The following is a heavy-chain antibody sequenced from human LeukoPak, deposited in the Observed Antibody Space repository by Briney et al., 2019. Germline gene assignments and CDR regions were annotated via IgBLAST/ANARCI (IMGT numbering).Heavy chain of an antibody. J-gene: IGHJ5*02. CDR2: IYHSGST. Sequence: PSETLSLTCTVSGYSISSGYYWGWIRQPPGKGLEWIGSIYHSGSTYYNPSLKSRVTISVDTSKNQFPLKLSSVTAADTAVYYCATTGIAAAGRSVGWFDPWGQGTLVTVSS. CDR3: ATTGIAAAGRSVGWFDP. V-gene: IGHV4-38-2*02. CDR1: GYSISSGYY. D-gene: IGHD6-13*01.